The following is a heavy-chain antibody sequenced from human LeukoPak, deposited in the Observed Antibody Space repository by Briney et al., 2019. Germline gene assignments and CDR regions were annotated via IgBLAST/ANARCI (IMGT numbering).Heavy chain of an antibody. CDR3: ARWYGGSGSWVLDV. V-gene: IGHV3-74*01. D-gene: IGHD3-10*01. CDR1: GFTFSNYW. Sequence: GGSLRLSCVASGFTFSNYWMYWVRQAPGKGLVCVSRINPDGSGTIYADSVKGRFTISRDNAKNSLYLQIYTLRVEDTAGYYCARWYGGSGSWVLDVWGQGTTVTVSS. J-gene: IGHJ6*02. CDR2: INPDGSGT.